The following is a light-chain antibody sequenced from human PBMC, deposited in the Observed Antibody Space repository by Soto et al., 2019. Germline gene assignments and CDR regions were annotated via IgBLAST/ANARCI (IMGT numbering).Light chain of an antibody. CDR1: NSNIGSNK. CDR3: ATWDDSLHGYV. V-gene: IGLV1-44*01. Sequence: VLTHPPSSSGTPWQRVTIACSESNSNIGSNKVNWYQQLPGTAPKLLIYTSNQRPSGVPDRFSGSKSGTSASLAISGLQSEDEADYYCATWDDSLHGYVFGTGTKVTVL. CDR2: TSN. J-gene: IGLJ1*01.